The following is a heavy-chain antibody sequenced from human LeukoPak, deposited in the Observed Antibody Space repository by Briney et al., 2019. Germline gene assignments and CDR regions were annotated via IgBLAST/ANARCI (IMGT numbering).Heavy chain of an antibody. CDR2: IYPGDSDT. Sequence: GEALETSFKGSGYSFTSYLIGWGRPMPGEGLEWMGIIYPGDSDTSYSPSCQGQVTIPADKSSSTAYLQWSGLKASDTAIYYCARLYSSYGIGHFDYWAQGTLVTVSS. V-gene: IGHV5-51*01. J-gene: IGHJ4*02. D-gene: IGHD4-11*01. CDR1: GYSFTSYL. CDR3: ARLYSSYGIGHFDY.